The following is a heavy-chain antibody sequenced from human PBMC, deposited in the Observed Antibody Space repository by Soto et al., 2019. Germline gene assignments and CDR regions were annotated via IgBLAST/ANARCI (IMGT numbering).Heavy chain of an antibody. J-gene: IGHJ4*02. CDR1: GFTFDDYA. V-gene: IGHV3-9*01. Sequence: GGSLRLSCAASGFTFDDYAMHWVRQAPGKGLEWVSGISWNSGSIGYADSVKGRFTISRDNAKNSLYLQMNSLRAEDTALYYCAKDHGLAAAGGVFDYWGQGTLVTVSS. CDR3: AKDHGLAAAGGVFDY. CDR2: ISWNSGSI. D-gene: IGHD6-13*01.